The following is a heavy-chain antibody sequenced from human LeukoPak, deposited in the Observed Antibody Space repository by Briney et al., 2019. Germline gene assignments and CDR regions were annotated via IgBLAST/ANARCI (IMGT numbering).Heavy chain of an antibody. CDR3: ARAQSGHCSSTSCYDYGMDV. Sequence: GGSLRLSCAASTFTFSNYWMSWVRQPPGKGLERVANINQNGSEKYYADSVKGRFTFSRDNAKNSLYLQMNCLRAEDTAVYYCARAQSGHCSSTSCYDYGMDVWGQGTTVTVSS. V-gene: IGHV3-7*01. D-gene: IGHD2-2*01. J-gene: IGHJ6*02. CDR1: TFTFSNYW. CDR2: INQNGSEK.